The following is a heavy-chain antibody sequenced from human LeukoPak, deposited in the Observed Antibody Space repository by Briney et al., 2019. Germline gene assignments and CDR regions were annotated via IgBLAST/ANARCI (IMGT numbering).Heavy chain of an antibody. Sequence: SGGSLRLSCAASGFTFSSYEMNWVRQAPGKGLEWVSYISSSGSTIYYADSVKGRFTISRDNAKNSLYLQMNSLRAEDTDVYYCARVSSGWTSGYWGQGTLVTVSS. CDR2: ISSSGSTI. V-gene: IGHV3-48*03. CDR3: ARVSSGWTSGY. J-gene: IGHJ4*02. D-gene: IGHD6-19*01. CDR1: GFTFSSYE.